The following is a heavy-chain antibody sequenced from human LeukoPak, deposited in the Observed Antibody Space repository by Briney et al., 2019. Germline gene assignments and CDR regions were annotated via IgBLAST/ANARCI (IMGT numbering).Heavy chain of an antibody. V-gene: IGHV3-21*01. Sequence: GGSLRLSCAASGFTFSSYMNWVRQAPGKGLEWVSSISSTSSYIYYADSVKGRFTISRDNAKNSLYLQMNSLRADDTAVYYCARRQSRYFDWYLGFFDYWGQGTLVTVSS. CDR3: ARRQSRYFDWYLGFFDY. CDR1: GFTFSSY. J-gene: IGHJ4*02. D-gene: IGHD3-9*01. CDR2: ISSTSSYI.